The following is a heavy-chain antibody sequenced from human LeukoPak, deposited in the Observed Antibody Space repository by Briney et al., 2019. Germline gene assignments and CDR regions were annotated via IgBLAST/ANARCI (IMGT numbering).Heavy chain of an antibody. J-gene: IGHJ5*02. D-gene: IGHD3-10*01. Sequence: SETLSLTCAVSGGSISSGGYSWSWIRQPPGKGLEWIGEINHSGSSNYNPSLKSRLTMSVDMSKNQFSLNLTSVTAADTAVYYCVRLLTRLSMLRGAKTHNWFDPWGQGTLVTVSS. CDR3: VRLLTRLSMLRGAKTHNWFDP. CDR1: GGSISSGGYS. V-gene: IGHV4-30-2*01. CDR2: INHSGSS.